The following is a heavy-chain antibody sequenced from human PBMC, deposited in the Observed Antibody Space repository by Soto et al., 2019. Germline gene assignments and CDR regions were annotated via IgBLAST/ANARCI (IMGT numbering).Heavy chain of an antibody. CDR3: GKDLSRCSGGSCYSNAFDI. Sequence: GGSLRLSCAASGFTFSSYAMSWVRQAPGKGLEWVSAISGSGGSTYYADSVKGRFTISRDNSKNTLYLQMNSLRAEDTAVYYCGKDLSRCSGGSCYSNAFDIWGKGTMVTVPS. J-gene: IGHJ3*02. V-gene: IGHV3-23*01. CDR1: GFTFSSYA. CDR2: ISGSGGST. D-gene: IGHD2-15*01.